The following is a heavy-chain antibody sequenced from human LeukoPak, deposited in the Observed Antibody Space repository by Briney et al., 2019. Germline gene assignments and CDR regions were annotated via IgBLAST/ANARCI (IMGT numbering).Heavy chain of an antibody. V-gene: IGHV3-30*18. CDR2: ISYDGSNK. CDR1: GFTFSNYG. J-gene: IGHJ4*02. CDR3: AKDRGSVAVAGLYYFDF. Sequence: GGSLRLSCAASGFTFSNYGMHWVRQAPGKGLEWVAVISYDGSNKYYADSVKGRFTISRDNSKNTLYVQMNSLRAEDAAVYYCAKDRGSVAVAGLYYFDFWGQGTLVTVSS. D-gene: IGHD6-19*01.